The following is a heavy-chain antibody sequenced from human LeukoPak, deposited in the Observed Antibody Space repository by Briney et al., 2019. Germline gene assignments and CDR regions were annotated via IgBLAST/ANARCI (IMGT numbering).Heavy chain of an antibody. CDR2: ISSSSSYI. Sequence: GGSLRLSCAASGFTFSSYSMNWVRQAPGKGLEWVSSISSSSSYIYYADSVKGRFTISRDNAKNSLYLQMNSLRAEDTAVYYCARVVSAASRLLSRGSDWFDPWGRGTLVTVSS. CDR3: ARVVSAASRLLSRGSDWFDP. D-gene: IGHD2-2*01. V-gene: IGHV3-21*01. J-gene: IGHJ5*02. CDR1: GFTFSSYS.